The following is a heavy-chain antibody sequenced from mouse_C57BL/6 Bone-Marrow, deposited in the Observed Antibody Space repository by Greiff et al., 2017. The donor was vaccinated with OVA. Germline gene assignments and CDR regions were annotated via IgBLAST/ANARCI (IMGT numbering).Heavy chain of an antibody. V-gene: IGHV1-54*01. CDR1: GYAFTNYL. CDR2: INPGSGGT. Sequence: QVQLQQSGAELVRPGTSVQVSCKASGYAFTNYLIEWVKQRPGQGLEWIGVINPGSGGTNYNEKFKGKATLTADKSSSTAYMQLSSLTSEDSAVYVCARDPYWYFDVWGTGTTVTVSS. J-gene: IGHJ1*03. CDR3: ARDPYWYFDV.